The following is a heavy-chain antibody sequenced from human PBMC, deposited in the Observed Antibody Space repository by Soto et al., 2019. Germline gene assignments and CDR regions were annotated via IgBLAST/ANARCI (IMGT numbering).Heavy chain of an antibody. Sequence: EVQLVESGGGLVQPGRSLRLSCAASGFTFDDYAMHWVRQAPGKGLEWVSGISWNSGSIGYADSVKGRFTIPRDNAKSPLYLQTNSLSAEATALYYCAKVWDYDCSGYFDYLGQGTLVTVSS. V-gene: IGHV3-9*01. CDR2: ISWNSGSI. D-gene: IGHD3-22*01. CDR3: AKVWDYDCSGYFDY. J-gene: IGHJ4*02. CDR1: GFTFDDYA.